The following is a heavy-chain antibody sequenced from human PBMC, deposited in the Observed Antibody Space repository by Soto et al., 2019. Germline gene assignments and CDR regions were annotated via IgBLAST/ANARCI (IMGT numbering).Heavy chain of an antibody. V-gene: IGHV3-23*01. Sequence: EVQLSESGGGLAQPGGSLRLSCAASGFTFKMYAMSWVRQAPGKGLEWVSGSGGSGANTYYADFVKGRFTISRDNSKNTLYLQMVSLRAEVTAIYYCARTITGYFWAGAYWGQGTLVTVSS. CDR1: GFTFKMYA. D-gene: IGHD1-1*01. J-gene: IGHJ4*02. CDR2: SGGSGANT. CDR3: ARTITGYFWAGAY.